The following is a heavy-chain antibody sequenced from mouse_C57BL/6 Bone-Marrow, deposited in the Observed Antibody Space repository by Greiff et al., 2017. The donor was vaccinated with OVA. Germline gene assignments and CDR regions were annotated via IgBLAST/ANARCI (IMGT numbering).Heavy chain of an antibody. CDR3: ATARYGREYFDV. D-gene: IGHD1-1*01. V-gene: IGHV1-80*01. CDR2: IYPGDGDT. J-gene: IGHJ1*03. CDR1: GYAFSSYW. Sequence: VQLQQSGAELVKPGASVKISCKASGYAFSSYWMNWVKQRPGKGLEWIGQIYPGDGDTNYNGKFKGKATLTADKSSSTADMQLSSLTSEDSAVYFCATARYGREYFDVWGTGTTVTVSS.